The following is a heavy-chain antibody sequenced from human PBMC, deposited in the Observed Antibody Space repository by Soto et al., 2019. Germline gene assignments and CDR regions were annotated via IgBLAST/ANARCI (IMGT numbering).Heavy chain of an antibody. D-gene: IGHD3-10*01. CDR2: ISAYNGNT. Sequence: ASVKVSCKASGYTFTSYGISWVRQAPGQGLEWMGWISAYNGNTNYAQKLQGRVTMTTDTSTSTAYMELRSLRSDDTAVYYCARDGAGEENDYYCGMDVWGQGTTVTVSS. CDR1: GYTFTSYG. CDR3: ARDGAGEENDYYCGMDV. V-gene: IGHV1-18*01. J-gene: IGHJ6*02.